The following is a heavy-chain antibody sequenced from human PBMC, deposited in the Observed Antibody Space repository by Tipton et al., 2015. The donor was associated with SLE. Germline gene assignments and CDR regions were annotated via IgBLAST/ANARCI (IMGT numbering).Heavy chain of an antibody. CDR2: INHSGST. Sequence: LRLSCAVYGGSFSDYYWSWIRQPPGKGLEWIGEINHSGSTNYNPSLKSRVTISVDTSKNQFSLKLSSVTAADTAVYYCAREGVAAAGRYWYFDLWGRGTLVTVSS. J-gene: IGHJ2*01. V-gene: IGHV4-34*01. CDR1: GGSFSDYY. CDR3: AREGVAAAGRYWYFDL. D-gene: IGHD6-13*01.